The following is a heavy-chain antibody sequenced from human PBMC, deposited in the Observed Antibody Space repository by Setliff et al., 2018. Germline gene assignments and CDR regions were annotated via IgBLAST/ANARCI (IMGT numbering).Heavy chain of an antibody. V-gene: IGHV3-7*04. CDR3: ARVYGASVWGNYPVDY. Sequence: GGSLRLSCAASEFTISGNWMSWVRQAPGKGLEWVANIKPDGSERYYVDSVNGRFTISRDNAKNSLYLQMESLRVEDTAMYYCARVYGASVWGNYPVDYWGQGTLVTVSS. J-gene: IGHJ4*02. CDR2: IKPDGSER. CDR1: EFTISGNW. D-gene: IGHD3-16*02.